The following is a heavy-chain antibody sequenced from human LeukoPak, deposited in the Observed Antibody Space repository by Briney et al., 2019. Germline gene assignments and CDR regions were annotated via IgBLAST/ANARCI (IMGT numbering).Heavy chain of an antibody. CDR1: GFTFSSFA. V-gene: IGHV3-23*01. Sequence: GGSLRLSCSASGFTFSSFAMSWVRQAPGKGLEWVSGISGSGGSTYYADSMKGRFTISRDNSKNTLYLQINSLRAEDTAVYYCAKDFSIGVTMIRGPFDPWGQGTLVTVSS. J-gene: IGHJ5*02. D-gene: IGHD3-10*01. CDR3: AKDFSIGVTMIRGPFDP. CDR2: ISGSGGST.